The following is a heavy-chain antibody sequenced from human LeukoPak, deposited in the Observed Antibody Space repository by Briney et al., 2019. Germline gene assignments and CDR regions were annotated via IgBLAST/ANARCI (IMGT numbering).Heavy chain of an antibody. CDR3: ARGGTWSFDS. CDR2: ITTYNGDT. J-gene: IGHJ4*02. CDR1: DYTFSSYG. D-gene: IGHD6-13*01. Sequence: GASVKVSCMAFDYTFSSYGISWVRQAPGNGLEWMGRITTYNGDTKYAQNVQGRVTMTTDTSTSTVYMELRSLRFDDTAVYYCARGGTWSFDSWGQGTLVTVSS. V-gene: IGHV1-18*01.